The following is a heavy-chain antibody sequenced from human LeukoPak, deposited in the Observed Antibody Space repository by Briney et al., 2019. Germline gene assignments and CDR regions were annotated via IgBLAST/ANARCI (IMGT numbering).Heavy chain of an antibody. CDR3: SAGGLDY. CDR2: IRTKGNNYAT. J-gene: IGHJ4*02. D-gene: IGHD2-15*01. Sequence: GGSLRLSCAASGFTFNGSAMHWVRQASGKGLQWVGHIRTKGNNYATAYAASVKGRFTISRDDSKNTAYLQMSSLKTEDTAVYYCSAGGLDYWGQGTLVTVSS. V-gene: IGHV3-73*01. CDR1: GFTFNGSA.